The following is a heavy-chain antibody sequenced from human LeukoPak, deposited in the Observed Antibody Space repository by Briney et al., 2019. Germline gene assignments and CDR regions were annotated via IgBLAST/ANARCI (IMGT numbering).Heavy chain of an antibody. J-gene: IGHJ4*02. CDR1: GFTVSSNY. Sequence: PGGSLRLSCAASGFTVSSNYMSWVRQAPGKGLEWVSVIYSGGSTYYADSVKGRFTISRDNSKNTLYLQMNSLRAEDTAVYFCATEYSSDWTSLRDAIFDNWGQGTLVTVSS. CDR3: ATEYSSDWTSLRDAIFDN. V-gene: IGHV3-53*01. D-gene: IGHD6-19*01. CDR2: IYSGGST.